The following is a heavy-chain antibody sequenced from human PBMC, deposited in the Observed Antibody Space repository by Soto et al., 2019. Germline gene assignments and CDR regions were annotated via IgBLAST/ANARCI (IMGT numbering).Heavy chain of an antibody. D-gene: IGHD1-26*01. V-gene: IGHV3-21*01. Sequence: ESGGGLVKPGGSLRLSCAASGFTFSSYSMNWVRQAPGKGLEWVSSISSSSSYIYYADSVKGRFTISRDNAKNSLYLQMNSLRAEDTAVYYCARVSGSYYDFDYWGQGTLVTVSS. CDR1: GFTFSSYS. J-gene: IGHJ4*02. CDR3: ARVSGSYYDFDY. CDR2: ISSSSSYI.